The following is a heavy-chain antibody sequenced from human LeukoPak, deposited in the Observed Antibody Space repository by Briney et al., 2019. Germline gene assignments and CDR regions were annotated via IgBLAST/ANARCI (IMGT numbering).Heavy chain of an antibody. Sequence: SETLSLTCTVSDGAITGYYWGWIRQPPGKGLDWIGHVHYGGSTNYNPSLKSRVTISVDTSKNQFSLKLSSVSAADTAVYYCARGYSTSWTYYFDYWGQGALATVSS. CDR3: ARGYSTSWTYYFDY. V-gene: IGHV4-59*01. CDR2: VHYGGST. D-gene: IGHD6-13*01. J-gene: IGHJ4*02. CDR1: DGAITGYY.